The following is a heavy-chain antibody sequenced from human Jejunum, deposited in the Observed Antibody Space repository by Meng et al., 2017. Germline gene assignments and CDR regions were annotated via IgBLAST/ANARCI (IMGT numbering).Heavy chain of an antibody. CDR1: GGSISTSDW. D-gene: IGHD1-26*01. V-gene: IGHV4-4*03. CDR3: AREWSGSYRHFDY. CDR2: IHHSGST. Sequence: QVHLLVSGPGLLQPPGPLSRACSVAGGSISTSDWCIWVRQPPGKGLEWIGEIHHSGSTNYNPSLKSRVTISVDKSKNQFSLKLNSVTAADTAVYYCAREWSGSYRHFDYWGQGTLVTVSS. J-gene: IGHJ4*02.